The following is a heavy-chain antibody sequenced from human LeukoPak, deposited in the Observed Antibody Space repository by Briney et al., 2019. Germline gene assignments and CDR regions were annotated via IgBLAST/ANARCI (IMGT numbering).Heavy chain of an antibody. V-gene: IGHV1-2*02. Sequence: ASVKVSCKASGYTFTGYYMHWVRQAPGQGLEWMGWINPNSGGTNYAQKFQGRVTMTRDTSISTAYMELSRLRSDDTAVYYWARAIGRLVVGFDYWGQGTLVTVSS. CDR1: GYTFTGYY. D-gene: IGHD3-22*01. J-gene: IGHJ4*02. CDR2: INPNSGGT. CDR3: ARAIGRLVVGFDY.